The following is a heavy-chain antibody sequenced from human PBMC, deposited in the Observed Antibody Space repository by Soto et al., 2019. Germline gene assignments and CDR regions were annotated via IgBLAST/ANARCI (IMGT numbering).Heavy chain of an antibody. V-gene: IGHV3-23*01. CDR1: GFTFSSYA. CDR3: AKDRLRVGATSDY. J-gene: IGHJ4*02. D-gene: IGHD1-26*01. CDR2: ISGSGGST. Sequence: EVQLLESGGGLVQPGGSLRLSCAASGFTFSSYAMSWVRQAPGEGLEWVSAISGSGGSTYYADSVKGRFTISRDNSKNTLYLQMNSLRAEDTAVYYCAKDRLRVGATSDYWGQGTLVTVSS.